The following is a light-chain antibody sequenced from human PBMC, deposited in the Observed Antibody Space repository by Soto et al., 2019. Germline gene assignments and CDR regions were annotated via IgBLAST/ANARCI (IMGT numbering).Light chain of an antibody. V-gene: IGKV3-20*01. Sequence: EIVLTQSPGTLSLSPGERATLSCRASQSVSSNFLAWYQEKLGQAPRLLIYGASKRATGIPDRFSGSGSGTDFTLTISRLEPEDFAVYYCRQYGSSPSTFGQGTKLEIK. CDR2: GAS. J-gene: IGKJ2*01. CDR1: QSVSSNF. CDR3: RQYGSSPST.